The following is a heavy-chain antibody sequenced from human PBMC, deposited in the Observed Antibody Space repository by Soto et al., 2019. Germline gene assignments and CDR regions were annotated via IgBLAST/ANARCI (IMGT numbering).Heavy chain of an antibody. CDR2: IRSKAYGGTT. V-gene: IGHV3-49*03. Sequence: PGGSLRLSCTASGFTFGDYAMSWFRQAPGKGLEWVGFIRSKAYGGTTEYAASVKGRFTIPRDDSKSIAYLQMNSLKTEDTAVYYCTRIAGSMVVPAALDYWGQGTLVTVSS. D-gene: IGHD2-2*01. J-gene: IGHJ4*02. CDR1: GFTFGDYA. CDR3: TRIAGSMVVPAALDY.